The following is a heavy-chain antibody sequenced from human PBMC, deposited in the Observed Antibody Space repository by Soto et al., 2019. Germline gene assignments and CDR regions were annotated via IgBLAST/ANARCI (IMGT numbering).Heavy chain of an antibody. D-gene: IGHD3-22*01. J-gene: IGHJ4*02. CDR1: DFTFSSNA. CDR3: AKARYYYDSSGYYSGYFDY. Sequence: PGGSLRLSLADSDFTFSSNAMRWVRQAPGKGLEWIAAINGSGGSTYYADSVKGHFTISRDNSKNTLYLQRNSLRAEDTAVYYCAKARYYYDSSGYYSGYFDYWGQGTLVTVSS. V-gene: IGHV3-23*01. CDR2: INGSGGST.